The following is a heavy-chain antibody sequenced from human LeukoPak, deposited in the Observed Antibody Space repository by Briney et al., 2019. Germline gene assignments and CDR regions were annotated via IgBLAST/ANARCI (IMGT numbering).Heavy chain of an antibody. J-gene: IGHJ3*02. V-gene: IGHV1-69*04. CDR1: GGTLSSFG. CDR2: IIPILGIA. CDR3: ASTSSAFDI. Sequence: GGPVMVSCKGSGGTLSSFGISWGRQAPGQRLEWMGRIIPILGIANYAQKFQGRVTITADKSTSTAYMELSSLRSEDTAVYYCASTSSAFDIWGQGTMVAVSS. D-gene: IGHD2-2*01.